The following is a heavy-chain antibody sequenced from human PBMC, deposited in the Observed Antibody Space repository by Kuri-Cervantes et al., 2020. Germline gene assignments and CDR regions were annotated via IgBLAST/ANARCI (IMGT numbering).Heavy chain of an antibody. Sequence: SLKISCAASGFTFDDYAMHWVRQAPGKGLEWVSGISWNSGSIGYADSVKGRFTISRDNAKNSLYLQMNSLRAEDTALYYCAKAADYYDSSGYSPGGLDYWGQGTLVTVSS. D-gene: IGHD3-22*01. J-gene: IGHJ4*02. CDR3: AKAADYYDSSGYSPGGLDY. CDR1: GFTFDDYA. V-gene: IGHV3-9*01. CDR2: ISWNSGSI.